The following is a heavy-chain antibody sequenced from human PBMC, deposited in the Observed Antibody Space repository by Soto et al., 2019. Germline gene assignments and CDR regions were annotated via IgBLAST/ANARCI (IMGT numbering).Heavy chain of an antibody. D-gene: IGHD3-22*01. J-gene: IGHJ3*02. Sequence: QVQLQESGPGLVKPSQTLSLTCTVSGGSISSGDYYWSWIRQPPGKGLEWIGYIYYSGSTYYNPSRKSRVTISVDTSKNQFSLKLSSVTAADTAVYYCARETYYDDSSAMSRAFDIWGQGTMVTVSS. V-gene: IGHV4-30-4*01. CDR1: GGSISSGDYY. CDR2: IYYSGST. CDR3: ARETYYDDSSAMSRAFDI.